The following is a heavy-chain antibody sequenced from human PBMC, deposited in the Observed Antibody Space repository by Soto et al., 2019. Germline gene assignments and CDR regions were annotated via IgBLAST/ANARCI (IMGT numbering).Heavy chain of an antibody. V-gene: IGHV4-34*01. J-gene: IGHJ6*02. Sequence: SETLSLTCAVYGGTFNGYYWTWIRQAPGKXLEWIGEVNHSGSTNYHPSLKSRVTISEDTSKKQFSLKLTSVTAADTAVYFCARVYSYDYVWGNSRYSARNYGLDVWGQGTPVTVSS. CDR3: ARVYSYDYVWGNSRYSARNYGLDV. CDR1: GGTFNGYY. CDR2: VNHSGST. D-gene: IGHD3-16*01.